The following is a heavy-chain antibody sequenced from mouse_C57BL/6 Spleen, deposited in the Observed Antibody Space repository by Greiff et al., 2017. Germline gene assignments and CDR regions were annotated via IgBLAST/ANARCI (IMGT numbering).Heavy chain of an antibody. D-gene: IGHD2-12*01. J-gene: IGHJ2*02. CDR3: ALRRAGVY. Sequence: VQLQQPGAELVKPGASVKLSCKASGYTFTSYWMQWVKQRPGQGLEWIGEIDPSDSYTNYNQKFKGKATLTVDTSSSTAYMQLSSLTSEDSAVYYCALRRAGVYWGEGTSLTVSS. V-gene: IGHV1-50*01. CDR2: IDPSDSYT. CDR1: GYTFTSYW.